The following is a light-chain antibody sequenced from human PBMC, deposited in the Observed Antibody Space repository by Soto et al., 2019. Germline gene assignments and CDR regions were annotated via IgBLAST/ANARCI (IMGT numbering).Light chain of an antibody. Sequence: EIVLTQSPATLSVSPGERATLSCRASQNIDINLVWYQQKPGQAPRLLIFRASTRATGIPPRFSGSGSGTEFTLTISILQSEDIGIYYCQQYHHWPPITFGQGTRLEIK. CDR1: QNIDIN. J-gene: IGKJ5*01. CDR2: RAS. CDR3: QQYHHWPPIT. V-gene: IGKV3-15*01.